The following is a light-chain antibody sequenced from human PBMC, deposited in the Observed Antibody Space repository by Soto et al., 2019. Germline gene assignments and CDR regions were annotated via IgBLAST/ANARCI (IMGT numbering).Light chain of an antibody. J-gene: IGKJ4*01. CDR2: DAS. V-gene: IGKV3-11*01. Sequence: EIVVPQSPATLSLSPGERATLSCRASQSVSSYLAWYQQKPGQAPRLLLYDASNRATGIPARFSGSGSGTDFTLTISSLEPEDFAVYYCQQRSNWQGATFGGGTKVELK. CDR1: QSVSSY. CDR3: QQRSNWQGAT.